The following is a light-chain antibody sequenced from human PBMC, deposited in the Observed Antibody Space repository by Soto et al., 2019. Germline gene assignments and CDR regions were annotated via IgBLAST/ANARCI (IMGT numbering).Light chain of an antibody. CDR1: SSDVGAYNY. Sequence: QSVLTQPASVSGSPGQSITISCTGTSSDVGAYNYVSWYQHHPGKVPKLLIYEVTNRPSGVSDRFSGSKSGNTAYLTISGLQAEDEADYYCSSKRDSRTLFVFGTGTKVTVL. V-gene: IGLV2-14*01. CDR3: SSKRDSRTLFV. J-gene: IGLJ1*01. CDR2: EVT.